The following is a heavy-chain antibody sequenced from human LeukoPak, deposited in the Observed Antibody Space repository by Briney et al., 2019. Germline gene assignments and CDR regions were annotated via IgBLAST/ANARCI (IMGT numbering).Heavy chain of an antibody. CDR3: AKSHYYDSSGYYPPLDY. CDR1: GFTFSSYA. J-gene: IGHJ4*02. D-gene: IGHD3-22*01. V-gene: IGHV3-23*01. CDR2: ISGSGGST. Sequence: GGSLRLSCAASGFTFSSYAMSWVRQAPGKGLEWVSAISGSGGSTYYADSVKGRFTISRDNSKNTLYLQMNSLRAEVTVVYYCAKSHYYDSSGYYPPLDYWGQGTLVTVSS.